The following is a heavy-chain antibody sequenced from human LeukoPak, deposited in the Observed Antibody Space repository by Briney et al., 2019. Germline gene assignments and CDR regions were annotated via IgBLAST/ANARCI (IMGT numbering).Heavy chain of an antibody. D-gene: IGHD4-17*01. Sequence: GESLKISCKGSGYSFTSYWIGWVRQMPGKGLEWIGIIWPGDSDTTYSPSFQGQVTISADKSISTAYLQWSSLKASDTAMFYCARLPDYGDPVDYWGQGTLVTVSS. CDR2: IWPGDSDT. CDR3: ARLPDYGDPVDY. CDR1: GYSFTSYW. V-gene: IGHV5-51*01. J-gene: IGHJ4*02.